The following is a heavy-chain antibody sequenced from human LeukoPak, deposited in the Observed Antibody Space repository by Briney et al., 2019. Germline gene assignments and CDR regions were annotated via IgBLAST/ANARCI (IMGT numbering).Heavy chain of an antibody. V-gene: IGHV1-2*02. Sequence: GASVKVSCKASGYTFTGYYMHWVRQAPGQGLEWMGWINPNSGGTNYAQKFQGRVTMTRDTSISTAYMELSRLRSDDTAVYYCARVWDTAPSNAFDIWGQGTMVTVSS. CDR3: ARVWDTAPSNAFDI. CDR2: INPNSGGT. CDR1: GYTFTGYY. D-gene: IGHD5-18*01. J-gene: IGHJ3*02.